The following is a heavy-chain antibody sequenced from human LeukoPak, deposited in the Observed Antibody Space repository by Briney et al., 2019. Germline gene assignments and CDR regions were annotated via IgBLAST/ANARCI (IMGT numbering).Heavy chain of an antibody. J-gene: IGHJ4*02. CDR2: ISSSSSYI. CDR3: ARERQLERLAFGKEGSAFDY. V-gene: IGHV3-21*01. D-gene: IGHD1-1*01. CDR1: GFPFSSYS. Sequence: GGLRLSCAASGFPFSSYSMNWVRQPPGKGLEWVSSISSSSSYIYYAASVKGRFTISCDNAEHPLYLQMNRLIAEDTAVYYCARERQLERLAFGKEGSAFDYWGQGTLGTVSA.